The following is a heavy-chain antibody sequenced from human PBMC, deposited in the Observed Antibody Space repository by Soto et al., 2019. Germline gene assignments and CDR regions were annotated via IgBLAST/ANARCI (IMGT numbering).Heavy chain of an antibody. D-gene: IGHD3-10*01. CDR1: GYTFTSYG. CDR2: ISAYNGNT. J-gene: IGHJ6*02. CDR3: ARAEPPGAYYYYGMDV. Sequence: ASVKVSCKASGYTFTSYGISWVRQAPGQGLEWMGWISAYNGNTNYAQKLQGRVTMTTDTSTSTAYMELRSLRSDDTAVYYCARAEPPGAYYYYGMDVWGQGTTVNVS. V-gene: IGHV1-18*01.